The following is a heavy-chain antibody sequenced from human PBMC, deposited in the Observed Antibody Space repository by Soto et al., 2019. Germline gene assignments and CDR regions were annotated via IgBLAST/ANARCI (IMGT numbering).Heavy chain of an antibody. CDR1: GYTFTSYG. V-gene: IGHV1-18*01. CDR3: ARYHGDYYYYYGMDV. D-gene: IGHD4-17*01. Sequence: QVQLVQSGAEVKKPGASVKVSCKASGYTFTSYGISWVRQAPGQGLEWMGWISAYNGNTNYAQKLQGRVTMTTDTATSTAYMELRSLRSDDTAVYYCARYHGDYYYYYGMDVWGQGTTVTVSS. CDR2: ISAYNGNT. J-gene: IGHJ6*02.